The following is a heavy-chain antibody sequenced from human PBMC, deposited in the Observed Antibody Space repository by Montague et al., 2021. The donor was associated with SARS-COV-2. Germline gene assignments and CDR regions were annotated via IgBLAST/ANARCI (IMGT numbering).Heavy chain of an antibody. Sequence: SETLSLTCTVSGGSISRYFWNWIRQTPGKGLERMGYVHDIESSIYNPSLQSRITILLDTPKNQFSLRLNAVTAADTAVYYCARVTLGGRDGRTRQYEGLDSWGQGILVTVSS. V-gene: IGHV4-59*01. CDR2: VHDIESS. CDR1: GGSISRYF. CDR3: ARVTLGGRDGRTRQYEGLDS. D-gene: IGHD3-16*01. J-gene: IGHJ4*02.